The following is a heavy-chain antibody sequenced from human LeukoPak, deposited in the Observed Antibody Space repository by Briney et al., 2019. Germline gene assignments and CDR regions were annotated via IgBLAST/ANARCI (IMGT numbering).Heavy chain of an antibody. V-gene: IGHV4-59*01. CDR3: ARDLRIFYDYVWGSYRLDAFDI. Sequence: SETLSLTCTVSGGSISSYYWSWIRQPPGKGLEWIGYIYYSGSTNYNPSLKSRVTISVDTSKNQFSLKLSSVTAADTAVYYCARDLRIFYDYVWGSYRLDAFDIWGQGTMVTVSS. J-gene: IGHJ3*02. CDR1: GGSISSYY. D-gene: IGHD3-16*02. CDR2: IYYSGST.